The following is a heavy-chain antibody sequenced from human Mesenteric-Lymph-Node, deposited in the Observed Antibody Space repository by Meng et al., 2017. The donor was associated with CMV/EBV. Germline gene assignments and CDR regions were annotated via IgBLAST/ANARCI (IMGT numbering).Heavy chain of an antibody. CDR1: GGSFSGYY. J-gene: IGHJ4*02. CDR3: ARHQRWLKSEGGFNY. CDR2: INHSGST. V-gene: IGHV4-34*01. Sequence: AELQQVGGGLLNPSEPLSLTCAVYGGSFSGYYWSWIRQPPGKGLEWIGEINHSGSTNYNPSLKSRVTISVDTSKNQFSLKLSSVTAADTAVYYCARHQRWLKSEGGFNYWGQGTLVTVSS. D-gene: IGHD4-23*01.